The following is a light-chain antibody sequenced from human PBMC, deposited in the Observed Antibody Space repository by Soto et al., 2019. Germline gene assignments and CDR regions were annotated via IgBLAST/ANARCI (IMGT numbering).Light chain of an antibody. CDR1: QSVSGNF. CDR3: RQYGRSLGFA. CDR2: GAS. V-gene: IGKV3-20*01. J-gene: IGKJ4*01. Sequence: EIVLTQSPGTLSFSPGERATLSGTAIQSVSGNFLAWYQEKPGQAPRLLIYGASSRATGIPDRFSGSGSGTDFTLTISRLEPEDFAVYYCRQYGRSLGFAFGGGTKVDIK.